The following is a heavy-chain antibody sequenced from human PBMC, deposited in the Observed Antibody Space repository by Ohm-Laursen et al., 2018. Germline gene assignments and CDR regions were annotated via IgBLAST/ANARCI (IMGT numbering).Heavy chain of an antibody. D-gene: IGHD2/OR15-2a*01. CDR2: IYWNDNK. CDR1: GFSLSTGGLG. CDR3: SHLSILTYYFDY. V-gene: IGHV2-5*01. J-gene: IGHJ4*02. Sequence: TQILTLTSTFSGFSLSTGGLGVGWIRQPPGKAPEWLAVIYWNDNKRYSPSLKSRLTITKDTSKNQVVLTVTNLDPVDTATYYGSHLSILTYYFDYWGQGTPVTVSS.